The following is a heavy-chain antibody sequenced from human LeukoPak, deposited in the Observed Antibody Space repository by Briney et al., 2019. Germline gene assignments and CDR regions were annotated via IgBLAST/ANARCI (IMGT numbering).Heavy chain of an antibody. CDR2: ISYDGGRR. Sequence: GRSLRLSCAASGFTFSTYAMHWVRQAPGKGLDWVADISYDGGRRPAGDSGRGRFIIARDNSKSTLYVELNSLSGEDTAVYYCARLVGWNYDYWGQGTLVTVSS. CDR1: GFTFSTYA. D-gene: IGHD1-1*01. V-gene: IGHV3-30*04. CDR3: ARLVGWNYDY. J-gene: IGHJ4*02.